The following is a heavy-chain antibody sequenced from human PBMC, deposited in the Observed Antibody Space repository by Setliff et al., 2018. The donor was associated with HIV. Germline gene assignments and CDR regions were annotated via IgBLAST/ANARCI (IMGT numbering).Heavy chain of an antibody. D-gene: IGHD6-6*01. V-gene: IGHV4-31*03. Sequence: PSETLSLPCSVSGVSVGSGDYYWHWIRQHPEKALEWIGYIFHSGDTYYNPFLKSRISMSVDTSKNQFSLELTSLTAADTAVYYCATRPRIAARPFDYWGQGMLVTVSS. CDR3: ATRPRIAARPFDY. CDR2: IFHSGDT. CDR1: GVSVGSGDYY. J-gene: IGHJ4*02.